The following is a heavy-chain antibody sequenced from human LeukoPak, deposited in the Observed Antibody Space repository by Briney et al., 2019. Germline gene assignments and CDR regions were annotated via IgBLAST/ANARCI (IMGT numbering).Heavy chain of an antibody. V-gene: IGHV4-59*01. D-gene: IGHD3-10*01. Sequence: PSETLSLICTVSGGSISSYYWSWIRQPPGKGVEWIGYIYYSGSTNYNPSLKSRVTISVDTTKNQFSLKLSSVTAADTAVYYCVRGFYGSGSYYKYYFDDWGQGTRVTVSS. CDR1: GGSISSYY. J-gene: IGHJ4*02. CDR2: IYYSGST. CDR3: VRGFYGSGSYYKYYFDD.